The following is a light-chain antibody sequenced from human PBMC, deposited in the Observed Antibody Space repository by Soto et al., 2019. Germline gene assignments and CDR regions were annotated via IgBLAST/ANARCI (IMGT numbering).Light chain of an antibody. J-gene: IGKJ5*01. CDR1: QDISTW. CDR3: QQADSLPLVT. CDR2: AAS. Sequence: DIQMTQSPSSVSASVGDRVTITCRASQDISTWLAWYQQKPGKAPKLLIYAASSLFSGVPSRFSVSGSGTDFTLTISSLQPGDFATYYCQQADSLPLVTFGQGTRLDLK. V-gene: IGKV1-12*01.